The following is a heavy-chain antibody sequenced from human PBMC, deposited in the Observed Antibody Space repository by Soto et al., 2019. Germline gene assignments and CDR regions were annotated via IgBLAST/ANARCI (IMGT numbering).Heavy chain of an antibody. CDR1: GFTFSSGA. Sequence: SGGSLRLSCAASGFTFSSGAMRWCRQAPGKGLEWVSLISGSGGSRYYAGSVKGRFTISRDNSKNTLYLQMNSLRADDTAVYYCAKVLVKNWFDPWGQGTLVTVSS. CDR2: ISGSGGSR. D-gene: IGHD3-9*01. CDR3: AKVLVKNWFDP. J-gene: IGHJ5*02. V-gene: IGHV3-23*01.